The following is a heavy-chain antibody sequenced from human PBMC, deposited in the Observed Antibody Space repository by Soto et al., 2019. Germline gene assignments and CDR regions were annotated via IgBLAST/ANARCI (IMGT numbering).Heavy chain of an antibody. D-gene: IGHD3-3*01. V-gene: IGHV3-74*01. Sequence: PGESLKISCAASGFPFSSYWMHWVRQAPGKGLVWVSRINSDGSSTSYADSVKGRFTISRDNAKNTLYLQMNSLRAEDTAVYYCARVPPPPTYYDFWSGYYTGLPYYYYYMDVWGKGTTVTVSS. CDR3: ARVPPPPTYYDFWSGYYTGLPYYYYYMDV. J-gene: IGHJ6*03. CDR2: INSDGSST. CDR1: GFPFSSYW.